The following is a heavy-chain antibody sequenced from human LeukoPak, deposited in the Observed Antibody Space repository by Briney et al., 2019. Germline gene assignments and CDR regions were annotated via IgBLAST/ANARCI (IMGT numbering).Heavy chain of an antibody. CDR3: ARMGIAARGFDY. CDR1: GGSFSGYY. CDR2: INHSGST. J-gene: IGHJ4*02. V-gene: IGHV4-34*01. D-gene: IGHD6-6*01. Sequence: SETLSLTCAVYGGSFSGYYWSWIRQPPGKGLEWIGEINHSGSTNYNPSLKSRVTISVDTSKNQFSLKLSSVTAADTAVYYCARMGIAARGFDYWGQGTLDTVSS.